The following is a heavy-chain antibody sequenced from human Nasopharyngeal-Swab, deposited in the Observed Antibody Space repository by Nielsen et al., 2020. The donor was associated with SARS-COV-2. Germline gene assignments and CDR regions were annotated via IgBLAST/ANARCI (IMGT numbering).Heavy chain of an antibody. CDR1: GGSISSYY. Sequence: AETLSLTCTDAGGSISSYYWSWMRQPPGKGLEWIGYIYYSGSTNYNPSLKSRVTISVDTSKNQFSLKLSSVTAADTAVYYCAGETTLTYYFDYWGQGTLVTVSS. CDR2: IYYSGST. D-gene: IGHD4-17*01. CDR3: AGETTLTYYFDY. V-gene: IGHV4-59*01. J-gene: IGHJ4*02.